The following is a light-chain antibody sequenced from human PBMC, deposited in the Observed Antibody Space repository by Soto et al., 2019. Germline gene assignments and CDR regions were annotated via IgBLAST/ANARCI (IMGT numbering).Light chain of an antibody. CDR1: QSVDSSF. Sequence: EIVLTQSTGSLSLSPGERATLSCRASQSVDSSFFAWYQQKPGQAPRLLIYGASNRATGIPDRFSGSGSGTDFTLTISRLEPEDFAVYYCQQYVSSVTFGQGTKVEIK. CDR3: QQYVSSVT. V-gene: IGKV3-20*01. J-gene: IGKJ1*01. CDR2: GAS.